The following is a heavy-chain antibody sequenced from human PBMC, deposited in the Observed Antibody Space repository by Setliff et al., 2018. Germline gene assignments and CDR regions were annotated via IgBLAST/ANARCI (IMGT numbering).Heavy chain of an antibody. J-gene: IGHJ5*02. CDR2: INHSGST. V-gene: IGHV4-34*01. Sequence: PSETLSLTCAVYGGSFSGYYWSWIRQPPGKGLEWIGEINHSGSTNYNPSLKSRVTISVDTSKNQFSLKLSSVTAADTAVYYCAREDGSGFFVGVAWFDPWGQGTLVTVSS. D-gene: IGHD3-10*01. CDR1: GGSFSGYY. CDR3: AREDGSGFFVGVAWFDP.